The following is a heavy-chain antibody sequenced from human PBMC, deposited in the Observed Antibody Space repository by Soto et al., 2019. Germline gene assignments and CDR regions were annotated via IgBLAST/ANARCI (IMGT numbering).Heavy chain of an antibody. CDR3: ARAATVTKTVPSNY. D-gene: IGHD4-17*01. CDR1: GYTFTGYN. CDR2: SNPNSGGT. V-gene: IGHV1-2*02. Sequence: GASVKVSCKASGYTFTGYNMHWVRQAPGQGLEWMGWSNPNSGGTNYAQKFQGRVTMTRDTSISTAYMELSRLRSDDTAVYYCARAATVTKTVPSNYWGQGTLVTVSS. J-gene: IGHJ4*02.